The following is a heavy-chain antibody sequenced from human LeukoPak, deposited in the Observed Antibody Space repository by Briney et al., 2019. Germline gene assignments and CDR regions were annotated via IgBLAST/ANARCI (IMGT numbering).Heavy chain of an antibody. D-gene: IGHD6-19*01. V-gene: IGHV3-74*01. Sequence: PGGSLRLSCAASGFTFSSYWVHWVRHAPGEGLVWVSRIKTDGTTTNYADSVKGRFTVSRDNAKNTLYLQMNSLRAEDTAVYYCARGPYTSGVYRLDYWGQGTLVTVSS. CDR2: IKTDGTTT. CDR1: GFTFSSYW. J-gene: IGHJ4*02. CDR3: ARGPYTSGVYRLDY.